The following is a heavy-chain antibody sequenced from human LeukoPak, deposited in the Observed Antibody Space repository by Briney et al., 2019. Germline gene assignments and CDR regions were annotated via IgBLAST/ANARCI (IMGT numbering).Heavy chain of an antibody. CDR3: TGGSTWSLFDY. D-gene: IGHD6-13*01. CDR2: FDPEDGET. V-gene: IGHV1-24*01. J-gene: IGHJ4*02. Sequence: ASGKLSCKVSGSTLTELSMHWGRQAPGKGLEWMGGFDPEDGETFYAQKFQGRVTMTEETSTDTTYMEVSSLRAEDTAVYYCTGGSTWSLFDYWGQGTLVTVSS. CDR1: GSTLTELS.